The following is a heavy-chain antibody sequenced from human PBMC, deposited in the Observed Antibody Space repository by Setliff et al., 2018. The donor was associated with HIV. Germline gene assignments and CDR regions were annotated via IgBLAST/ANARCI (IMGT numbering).Heavy chain of an antibody. CDR1: GFSFSNYA. CDR3: AKGRRPVDLVSTSIRYYFYMGV. CDR2: ISGNGGNT. Sequence: GGSLRLSCSASGFSFSNYAMHWVRQAPGKGLEYVSAISGNGGNTYYTDSVKGRFTISRDNSKNTVSLEMNSLRVEDTGVYYCAKGRRPVDLVSTSIRYYFYMGVWGKGTTVTVSS. D-gene: IGHD5-12*01. J-gene: IGHJ6*03. V-gene: IGHV3-64*04.